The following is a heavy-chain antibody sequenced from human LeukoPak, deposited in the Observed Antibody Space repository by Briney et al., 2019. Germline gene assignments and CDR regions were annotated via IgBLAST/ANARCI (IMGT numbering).Heavy chain of an antibody. V-gene: IGHV3-11*04. CDR2: ISSSGSNI. Sequence: GGSLRLSCAASGFTFSDYYMSWIRQAPGKGLEWVSYISSSGSNIYYADSVKGRFTTSRDNAKNSLYLQMNSLRAEDTAVYYCASGRVRGVYYYYYYMDVWGKGTTVTVSS. CDR3: ASGRVRGVYYYYYYMDV. CDR1: GFTFSDYY. D-gene: IGHD3-10*01. J-gene: IGHJ6*03.